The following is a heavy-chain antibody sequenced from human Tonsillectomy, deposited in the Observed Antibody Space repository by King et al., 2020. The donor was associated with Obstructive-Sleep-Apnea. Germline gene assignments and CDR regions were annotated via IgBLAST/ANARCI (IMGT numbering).Heavy chain of an antibody. CDR3: ARDFSGYCSSTTCYAINGMDV. V-gene: IGHV3-30-3*01. CDR1: GFTFSNYA. J-gene: IGHJ6*02. CDR2: ISYDGINK. Sequence: VQLVESGGGVVQPGTSLRLSCAASGFTFSNYAMHWVRQAPGKGLEWVAVISYDGINKYFADSVKGRFTISRDNSKNTLYVQMNSLRAEDTAMYYCARDFSGYCSSTTCYAINGMDVWGQGTTVTVSS. D-gene: IGHD2-2*01.